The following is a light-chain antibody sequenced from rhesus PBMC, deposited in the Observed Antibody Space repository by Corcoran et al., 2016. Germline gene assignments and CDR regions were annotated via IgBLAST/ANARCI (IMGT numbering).Light chain of an antibody. V-gene: IGKV1S14*01. CDR3: PQHNSYPRT. CDR2: YAS. CDR1: QGISNH. J-gene: IGKJ1*01. Sequence: DIQMTQSPSSLSASVGDTVTITCRASQGISNHLAWYQQKPGKAPKPLIYYASNLERGVPSRFSGSGSGTDFTLTISSLQPEDFAIYYCPQHNSYPRTFGQGTKVEIK.